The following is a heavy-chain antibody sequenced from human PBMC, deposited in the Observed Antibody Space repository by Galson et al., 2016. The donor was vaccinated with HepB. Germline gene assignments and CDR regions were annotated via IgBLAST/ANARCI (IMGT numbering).Heavy chain of an antibody. V-gene: IGHV3-23*01. D-gene: IGHD6-25*01. J-gene: IGHJ4*02. CDR1: GFSFNIYA. CDR2: ISPSGDGT. Sequence: SLRLSCAASGFSFNIYAMSWVRQAPGKGLEWVSGISPSGDGTYYADSVKGRFTISRDNVKDMLYLRMDSLRAEDTAIYFCAKARGFHDSDSGEFDYWGQGTPVTVSS. CDR3: AKARGFHDSDSGEFDY.